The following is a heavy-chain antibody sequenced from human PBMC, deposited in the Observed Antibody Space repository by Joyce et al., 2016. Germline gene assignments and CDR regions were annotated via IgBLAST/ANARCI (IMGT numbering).Heavy chain of an antibody. D-gene: IGHD2-2*01. V-gene: IGHV6-1*01. J-gene: IGHJ6*02. CDR1: GDSVSSNSAA. CDR2: TYYRSRYYN. CDR3: VRQGGYHFGMDV. Sequence: QVQLQQSGPGLVKPSQTLSLTCVISGDSVSSNSAAWNWIRQTPSSGLEWLGRTYYRSRYYNEYEASVKSRITITADTSKNQLSLDLTSVTPEDTAVYYCVRQGGYHFGMDVWGQGTTVIVSS.